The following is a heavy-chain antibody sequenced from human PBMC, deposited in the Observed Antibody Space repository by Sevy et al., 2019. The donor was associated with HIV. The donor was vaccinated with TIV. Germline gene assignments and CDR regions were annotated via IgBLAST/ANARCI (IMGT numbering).Heavy chain of an antibody. D-gene: IGHD3-10*01. V-gene: IGHV3-15*01. Sequence: GGSLRPSCAAPGFTFSRAWMSWVRQAPGKGLEWVGRIKSNSNGGTIDYAAPVKGRFSISRDDSENTVYLQMNSLNTEDTATYYCTTDRGRTSSMYFDLWGRGTLVTVSS. CDR1: GFTFSRAW. CDR2: IKSNSNGGTI. CDR3: TTDRGRTSSMYFDL. J-gene: IGHJ2*01.